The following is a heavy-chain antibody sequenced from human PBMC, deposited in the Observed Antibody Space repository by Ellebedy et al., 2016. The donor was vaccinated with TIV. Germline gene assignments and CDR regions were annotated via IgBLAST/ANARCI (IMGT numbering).Heavy chain of an antibody. CDR3: AKENYISGWQDAFDI. V-gene: IGHV3-30*18. J-gene: IGHJ3*02. CDR2: ISYDGSNK. CDR1: GFTFSSYG. D-gene: IGHD6-19*01. Sequence: GESLKISCAASGFTFSSYGMHWVRQAPGKGLEWVAVISYDGSNKYYADSVKGRFTVSREDPKNTLYLQMNSLRAEDTAVYYCAKENYISGWQDAFDIWGQGTMVTVSS.